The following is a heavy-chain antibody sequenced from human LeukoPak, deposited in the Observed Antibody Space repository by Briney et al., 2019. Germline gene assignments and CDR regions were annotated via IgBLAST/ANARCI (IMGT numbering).Heavy chain of an antibody. J-gene: IGHJ4*02. CDR2: ISGSGGST. V-gene: IGHV3-23*01. D-gene: IGHD6-6*01. Sequence: GGSLRLSCAASGFTFSIFAMSWVRQAPGKGLEWVSAISGSGGSTYYADSVKGRFTISRDNSKNTLYLQMNSLRAEDTAVYYCARYSSSAYFDYWGQGTLVTVSS. CDR1: GFTFSIFA. CDR3: ARYSSSAYFDY.